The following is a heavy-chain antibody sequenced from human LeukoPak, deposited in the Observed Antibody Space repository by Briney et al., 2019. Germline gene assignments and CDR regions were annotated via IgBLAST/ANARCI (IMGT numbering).Heavy chain of an antibody. CDR2: IYSSGST. Sequence: SETLSLTCTVSGGFISGYYWSWIRQPAGKGLEWIGYIYSSGSTKYNPSLKSRVTMSVDTSKNQVSLKLSSVTAADTAIYYCARSSSSPKFLYYFDHWGQGSLVTVSS. CDR3: ARSSSSPKFLYYFDH. D-gene: IGHD2-21*01. CDR1: GGFISGYY. V-gene: IGHV4-4*07. J-gene: IGHJ4*02.